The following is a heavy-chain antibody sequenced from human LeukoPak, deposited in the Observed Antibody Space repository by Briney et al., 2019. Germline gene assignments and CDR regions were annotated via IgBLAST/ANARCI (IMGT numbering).Heavy chain of an antibody. CDR1: GYTFTGYH. Sequence: GASVKVSCKASGYTFTGYHMHWVRQAPGQGLEWMGIINPSGGSTSYAQKFQGRVTMTRDTSTSTVYMELSSLRSEDTAVCYCASGTRDTYYDILTGLDYWGQGTLVTVSS. J-gene: IGHJ4*02. V-gene: IGHV1-46*01. CDR2: INPSGGST. CDR3: ASGTRDTYYDILTGLDY. D-gene: IGHD3-9*01.